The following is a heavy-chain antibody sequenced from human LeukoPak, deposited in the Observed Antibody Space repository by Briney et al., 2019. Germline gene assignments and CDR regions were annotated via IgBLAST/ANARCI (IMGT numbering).Heavy chain of an antibody. D-gene: IGHD3-16*01. J-gene: IGHJ6*03. Sequence: SETLSLTCAVYGGSFSGYYWTWIRQPPGKGLEWIAEISHSGTTNYNPALKSRVTISVDTSKNQFSLKLRSVTAADTAVYYCARETSQKGAHYMDVWGKGTTVTISS. CDR3: ARETSQKGAHYMDV. CDR2: ISHSGTT. V-gene: IGHV4-34*01. CDR1: GGSFSGYY.